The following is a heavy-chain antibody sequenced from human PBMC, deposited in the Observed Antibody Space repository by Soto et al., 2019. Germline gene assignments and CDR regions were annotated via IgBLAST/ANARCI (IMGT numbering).Heavy chain of an antibody. D-gene: IGHD3-3*01. J-gene: IGHJ6*03. CDR2: MNPNSGNT. CDR1: GYTFTSYD. V-gene: IGHV1-8*01. Sequence: ASVKVSCKASGYTFTSYDISWVRQATGQGLEWMGWMNPNSGNTGYAQKFQGRVTMTRNTSISTAYMELSSLRSEDTAVYYCARRIFGVNYYYYMYVWGKGTTVTVSS. CDR3: ARRIFGVNYYYYMYV.